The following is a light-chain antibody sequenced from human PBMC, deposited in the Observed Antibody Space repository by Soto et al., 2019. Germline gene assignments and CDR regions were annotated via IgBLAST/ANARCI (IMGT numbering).Light chain of an antibody. CDR2: DVS. CDR3: QQYHDYWT. CDR1: QSISGW. Sequence: DIQMTQSPSTLSASIGDRVTITCRASQSISGWLAWYQQKPGKAPKLLISDVSSLESGVPSRFSGSGSGTEFTLTISSLQPDDLAVYYCQQYHDYWTFGPGTKVEVK. J-gene: IGKJ1*01. V-gene: IGKV1-5*01.